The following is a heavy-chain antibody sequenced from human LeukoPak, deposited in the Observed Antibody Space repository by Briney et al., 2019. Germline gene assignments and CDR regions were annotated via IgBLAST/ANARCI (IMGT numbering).Heavy chain of an antibody. CDR2: ISGSGGST. CDR1: GFTFSSYA. V-gene: IGHV3-23*01. D-gene: IGHD3-22*01. CDR3: AKDLEAPLYYYDSSGYYPFDY. Sequence: GGSLRLSCAASGFTFSSYAMSWVRQAPGKGLEWVSAISGSGGSTYYADSVKGRFTISRDNSKNTLYLQMNSLRAEDTAVYYCAKDLEAPLYYYDSSGYYPFDYWGQGTLVTVSS. J-gene: IGHJ4*02.